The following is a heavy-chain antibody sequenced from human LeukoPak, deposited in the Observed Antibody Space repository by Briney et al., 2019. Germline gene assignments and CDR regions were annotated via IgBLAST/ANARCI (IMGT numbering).Heavy chain of an antibody. CDR2: FDPEDGET. D-gene: IGHD2-15*01. J-gene: IGHJ4*02. CDR1: GYTLIELS. Sequence: ASVKVSCKVSGYTLIELSMHWVRQAPGKGLEWMGGFDPEDGETIYAQKFQGRVTMTEDTSTDTAYMELSSLRSEDTAVYYCATLSGLASMEYLFDYWGQGTLVTVSS. V-gene: IGHV1-24*01. CDR3: ATLSGLASMEYLFDY.